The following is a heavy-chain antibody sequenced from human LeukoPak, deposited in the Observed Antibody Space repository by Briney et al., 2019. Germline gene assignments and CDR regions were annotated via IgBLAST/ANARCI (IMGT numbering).Heavy chain of an antibody. Sequence: GRSLRLSCAASGFTFSSYGIHWVRQAPGKGLEWVANIKEDGSEKYYVDSVKGRFTISRDNAKYSLYLQMNSLRAEDTAVYYCARGLRYFDRENYWGQGTLVTVSS. J-gene: IGHJ4*02. V-gene: IGHV3-7*04. D-gene: IGHD3-9*01. CDR3: ARGLRYFDRENY. CDR1: GFTFSSYG. CDR2: IKEDGSEK.